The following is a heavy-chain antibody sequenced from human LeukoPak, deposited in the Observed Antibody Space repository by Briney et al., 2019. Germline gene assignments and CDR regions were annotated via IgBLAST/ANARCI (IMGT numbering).Heavy chain of an antibody. CDR3: ARESAYCSSTSCYSPY. D-gene: IGHD2-2*01. V-gene: IGHV4-30-4*01. CDR1: GGSISSGDYY. Sequence: PSETLSLTCTVSGGSISSGDYYWSWIRQPPGKGLEWIGYIYYSGSTYYNPSLKSRVTISVDTSKNQFSLKLSSVTAADTAVYYCARESAYCSSTSCYSPYWGQGTLVTVSS. J-gene: IGHJ4*02. CDR2: IYYSGST.